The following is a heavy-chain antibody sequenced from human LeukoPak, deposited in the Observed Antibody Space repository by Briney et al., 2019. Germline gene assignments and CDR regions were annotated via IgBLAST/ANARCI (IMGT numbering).Heavy chain of an antibody. CDR2: INPSGGTT. J-gene: IGHJ4*01. V-gene: IGHV1-46*01. CDR3: ARVRGHGDMIDY. CDR1: GFIFTTYF. D-gene: IGHD3-10*01. Sequence: ASVKVSCKASGFIFTTYFMHWVRQAPGQGLERMGFINPSGGTTGYSQKFQGRVTMTRDTSTSKVYMALSSLRSEDTAVYYCARVRGHGDMIDYWGQGTLVTVSS.